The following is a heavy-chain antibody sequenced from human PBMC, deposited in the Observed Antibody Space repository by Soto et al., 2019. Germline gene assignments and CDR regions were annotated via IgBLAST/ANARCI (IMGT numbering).Heavy chain of an antibody. CDR1: GGSISSSSYY. J-gene: IGHJ4*02. D-gene: IGHD6-6*01. Sequence: SETLSLTCTVSGGSISSSSYYWGWIRQPPGKGLEWIGSIYYSGSTYYNPSLKSRVTISVDTSKNQFSLKLSSVTAADTAVYYCARSSSSLQFDYWGQGTLVTVSS. V-gene: IGHV4-39*01. CDR3: ARSSSSLQFDY. CDR2: IYYSGST.